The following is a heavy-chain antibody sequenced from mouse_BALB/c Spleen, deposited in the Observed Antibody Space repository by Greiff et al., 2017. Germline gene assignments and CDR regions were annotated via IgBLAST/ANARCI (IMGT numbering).Heavy chain of an antibody. CDR1: GYSITSGYY. V-gene: IGHV3-6*02. CDR2: ISYDGSN. D-gene: IGHD1-1*01. J-gene: IGHJ1*01. Sequence: EVKLQESGPGLVKPSQSLSLTCSVTGYSITSGYYWNWIRQFPGNKLEWMGYISYDGSNNYNPSLKNRISITRDTSKNQFFLKLNSVTTEDTATYYCARDYYGSLDVWGAGTTVTVSS. CDR3: ARDYYGSLDV.